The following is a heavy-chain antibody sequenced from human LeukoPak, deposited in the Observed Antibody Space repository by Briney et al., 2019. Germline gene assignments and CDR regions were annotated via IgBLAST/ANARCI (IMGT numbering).Heavy chain of an antibody. D-gene: IGHD3-16*01. CDR3: ARQAGEEGAVDY. CDR2: IHCGGSDT. CDR1: GYDFSVNW. V-gene: IGHV5-51*01. Sequence: LGESLKISCKASGYDFSVNWIGWVRQMPGKGLEWMGVIHCGGSDTRYSPSFQGQVTISVDKSINTAYLQWSSLKASDTAMYYCARQAGEEGAVDYWGQGTLVTVSS. J-gene: IGHJ4*02.